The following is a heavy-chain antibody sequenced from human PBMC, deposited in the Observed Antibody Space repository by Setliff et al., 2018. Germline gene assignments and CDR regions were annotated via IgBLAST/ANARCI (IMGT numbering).Heavy chain of an antibody. D-gene: IGHD3-9*01. CDR2: IYTTGNT. J-gene: IGHJ4*02. CDR3: AKERYFDWFFED. Sequence: PSETLSLTCTVSGDSITSGSDYWNWIRQPAGKGPEWIGRIYTTGNTNYNPSLKSRVTISLDPSANQFSLNLSSVAAADTAFYYCAKERYFDWFFEDWGQGTLVTVSS. CDR1: GDSITSGSDY. V-gene: IGHV4-61*02.